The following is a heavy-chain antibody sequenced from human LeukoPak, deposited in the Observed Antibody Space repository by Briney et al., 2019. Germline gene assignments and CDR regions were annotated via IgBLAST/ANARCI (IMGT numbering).Heavy chain of an antibody. D-gene: IGHD2-15*01. CDR3: AREDGYCSGGDCYSYFDS. V-gene: IGHV3-7*01. CDR1: GFTFNTYW. CDR2: IKKTGSET. J-gene: IGHJ4*02. Sequence: GGSLRLSCAASGFTFNTYWMSWVRQTPGKGLEWVAYIKKTGSETYYVDSVKGRFTITRDNTRNSLFLQMYNLRVEDTAVYFCAREDGYCSGGDCYSYFDSWGQGTLVTVSS.